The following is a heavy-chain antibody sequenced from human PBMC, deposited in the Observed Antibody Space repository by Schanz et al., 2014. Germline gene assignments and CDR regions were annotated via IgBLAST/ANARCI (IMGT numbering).Heavy chain of an antibody. V-gene: IGHV3-48*01. CDR2: ISSASSTI. CDR1: GFNFSDYA. Sequence: VQLVESGGGVVQPGRSLRLSCAASGFNFSDYAMCWVRQAPGKGLEWVSYISSASSTINYADSVKGRFTISRDNAKNSLFLQMNSLRPEDTAVYYCARGGFGEVSYFDYWGQGPLVTVSS. CDR3: ARGGFGEVSYFDY. D-gene: IGHD3-10*01. J-gene: IGHJ4*02.